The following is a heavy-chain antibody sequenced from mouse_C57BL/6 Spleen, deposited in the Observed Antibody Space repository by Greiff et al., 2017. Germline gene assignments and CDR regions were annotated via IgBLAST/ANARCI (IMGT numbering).Heavy chain of an antibody. CDR1: GYTFTSYW. Sequence: VKLQQPGAELVKPGASVKLSCKASGYTFTSYWMHWVKQRPGQGLEWIGMIHPNSGSTNYNEKFKSKATLTVDKSSSTAYMQLSSLTSEDSAVYYCARSGGNYYYYAMDYWGQGTSVTVSS. J-gene: IGHJ4*01. CDR3: ARSGGNYYYYAMDY. D-gene: IGHD2-1*01. V-gene: IGHV1-64*01. CDR2: IHPNSGST.